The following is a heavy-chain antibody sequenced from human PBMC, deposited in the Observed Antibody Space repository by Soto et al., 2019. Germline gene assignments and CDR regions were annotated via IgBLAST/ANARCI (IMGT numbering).Heavy chain of an antibody. D-gene: IGHD5-12*01. CDR3: SPGYNYFDY. CDR2: ISSSSNTI. V-gene: IGHV3-48*01. J-gene: IGHJ4*02. Sequence: GGSLRLSCAASGFTFSSYSMNWVRQAPGKGLEWVSYISSSSNTIYYADSVKGRFTISRDNSKKTLYLEMNSLRAEDTAVYYCSPGYNYFDYWGQGSLVTVSS. CDR1: GFTFSSYS.